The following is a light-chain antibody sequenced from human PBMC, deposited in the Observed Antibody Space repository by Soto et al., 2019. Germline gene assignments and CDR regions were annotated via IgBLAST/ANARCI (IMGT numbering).Light chain of an antibody. CDR2: GAS. J-gene: IGKJ4*02. Sequence: EILMTQSPATLSVSPGERVILSCRASQSVGSTLAWYQQKPGQAPRLLIRGASTRATGVPARFSGSGSGTEFTLAISSLQSEDFAVYYWQQYRTSLTFGGGTTLEIK. CDR3: QQYRTSLT. CDR1: QSVGST. V-gene: IGKV3-15*01.